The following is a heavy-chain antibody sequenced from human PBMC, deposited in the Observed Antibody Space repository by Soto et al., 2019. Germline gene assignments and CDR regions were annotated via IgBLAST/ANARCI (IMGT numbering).Heavy chain of an antibody. D-gene: IGHD3-3*01. Sequence: SETLSLTCTVSGGSISSSSYYWGWIRQPPGKGLEWIGSIYYSGSTYYNPSLKSRVTISVDTSKNQFSLKLSSVTAADTAVYYCARQRRYVLWSGAQRYYFDYWSQRTLVTVSS. J-gene: IGHJ4*02. CDR2: IYYSGST. V-gene: IGHV4-39*01. CDR3: ARQRRYVLWSGAQRYYFDY. CDR1: GGSISSSSYY.